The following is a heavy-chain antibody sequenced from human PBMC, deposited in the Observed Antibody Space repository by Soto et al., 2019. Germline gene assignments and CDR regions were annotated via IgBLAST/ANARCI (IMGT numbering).Heavy chain of an antibody. D-gene: IGHD6-13*01. CDR3: ARRGTADGLVY. J-gene: IGHJ4*02. Sequence: QVQLVESGGGLVKPGGSLRLSCAASGFTFSDYYMTWVRQAPGKGLEWVSYISSSGGATYYADSVKGRFTISRDNTKNSLYLQINSLRAEDTAVYYCARRGTADGLVYWGQGTLVTVSS. V-gene: IGHV3-11*01. CDR1: GFTFSDYY. CDR2: ISSSGGAT.